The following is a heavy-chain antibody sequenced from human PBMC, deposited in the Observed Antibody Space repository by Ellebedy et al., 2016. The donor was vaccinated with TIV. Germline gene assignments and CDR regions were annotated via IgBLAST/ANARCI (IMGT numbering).Heavy chain of an antibody. CDR2: ISGSGGNT. J-gene: IGHJ4*02. V-gene: IGHV3-23*01. Sequence: GGSLRLSCAASGFTFSSYALSWVRQAPGKGLEWVSVISGSGGNTYYADSVKGRLTISRDNSRNTLYLQMNGLRAEDTAVYYCAKDVNSLPDYYFDYWGQGSLVTVSS. D-gene: IGHD5-18*01. CDR3: AKDVNSLPDYYFDY. CDR1: GFTFSSYA.